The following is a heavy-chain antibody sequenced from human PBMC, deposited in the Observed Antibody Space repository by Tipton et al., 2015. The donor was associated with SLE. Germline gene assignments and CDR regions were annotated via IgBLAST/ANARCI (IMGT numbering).Heavy chain of an antibody. CDR1: GFTFSSYE. V-gene: IGHV3-48*03. CDR2: ISSSGSTI. Sequence: GSLRLSCAASGFTFSSYEMNWVRQAPGKGLEWVSYISSSGSTIYYADSVKGRFTISRDNAKNSLYLQMNSLRAEDTAVYYCARSSSNYDFWSRSPDLDYVDVCGKGTTVTVSS. CDR3: ARSSSNYDFWSRSPDLDYVDV. D-gene: IGHD3-3*01. J-gene: IGHJ6*03.